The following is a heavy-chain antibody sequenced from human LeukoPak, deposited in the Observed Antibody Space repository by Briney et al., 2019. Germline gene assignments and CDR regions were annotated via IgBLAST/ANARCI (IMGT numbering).Heavy chain of an antibody. V-gene: IGHV1-69*13. Sequence: SVKVSCKASGGTFSSYAISWVRQAPGQGLEWMGGIIPIFGTANYAQKFQGRVTITADESTSTAYMELSSLRSEDTAVYYRARDKRIAVAGMKYYFDYWGQGTLVTVSS. D-gene: IGHD6-19*01. CDR2: IIPIFGTA. CDR3: ARDKRIAVAGMKYYFDY. CDR1: GGTFSSYA. J-gene: IGHJ4*02.